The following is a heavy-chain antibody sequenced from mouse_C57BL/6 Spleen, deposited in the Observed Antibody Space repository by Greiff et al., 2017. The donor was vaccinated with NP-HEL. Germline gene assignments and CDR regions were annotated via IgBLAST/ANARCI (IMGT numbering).Heavy chain of an antibody. D-gene: IGHD3-3*01. CDR2: IDPSDSYT. CDR3: ARGDVGFYYFDY. Sequence: QVQLQQPGAELVRPGTSVKLSCKASGYTFTSYWMHWVKQRPGQGLEWIGVIDPSDSYTNYNQKFKGKATLTVDTSSSTAYMQLSSLTSEDSAVYYCARGDVGFYYFDYGGKGTTLTVSS. CDR1: GYTFTSYW. J-gene: IGHJ2*01. V-gene: IGHV1-59*01.